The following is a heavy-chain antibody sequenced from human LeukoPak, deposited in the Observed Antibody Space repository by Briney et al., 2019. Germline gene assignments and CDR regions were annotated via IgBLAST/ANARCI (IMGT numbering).Heavy chain of an antibody. CDR2: IRYDGSNK. CDR3: AKDRGAVWSSDYFDY. D-gene: IGHD6-25*01. J-gene: IGHJ4*02. V-gene: IGHV3-30*02. Sequence: GGSLRLSCAASGFTFSSYGMHWVRQAPGKGLEWVAFIRYDGSNKYYADSVKGRFTISRDNSKNTLYLQMNSLRAEDTAVYYCAKDRGAVWSSDYFDYWGQGTLVTVSS. CDR1: GFTFSSYG.